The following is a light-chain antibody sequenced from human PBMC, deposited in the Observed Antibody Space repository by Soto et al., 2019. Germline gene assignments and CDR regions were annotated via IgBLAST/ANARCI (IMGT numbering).Light chain of an antibody. CDR2: EVN. CDR1: SSDIGAYNY. V-gene: IGLV2-14*01. J-gene: IGLJ1*01. Sequence: QSVLTQPASVSGSPGQSITISCSGTSSDIGAYNYVSCYQQHPGKAPKVLIYEVNNRPSGVSDRFSGSKSDNTASLTTSGLQAEDEADYYCSSFTITYTRVFGTGTKVTVL. CDR3: SSFTITYTRV.